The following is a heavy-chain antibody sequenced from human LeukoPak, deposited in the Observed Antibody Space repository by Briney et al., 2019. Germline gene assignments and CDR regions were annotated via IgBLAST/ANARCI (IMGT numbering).Heavy chain of an antibody. CDR1: GFTFSDYN. CDR3: ARDLLGYNYHYMDV. V-gene: IGHV3-21*01. J-gene: IGHJ6*03. Sequence: GGSLRLSCSASGFTFSDYNMNWVRQAPGRGLDWVSAISSSSSYIYYADSVKGRFTISRDNAKNSLYLQMNSLRAEDTAVYYCARDLLGYNYHYMDVWGKGTTVTVSS. D-gene: IGHD3-22*01. CDR2: ISSSSSYI.